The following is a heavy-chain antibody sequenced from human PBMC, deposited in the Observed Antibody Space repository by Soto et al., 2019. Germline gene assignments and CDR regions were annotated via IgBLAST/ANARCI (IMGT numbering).Heavy chain of an antibody. V-gene: IGHV4-59*01. J-gene: IGHJ5*02. CDR2: IYYSGGT. CDR1: GGSISSYY. Sequence: SETLSLTCTVSGGSISSYYWSWIRQPPGKGLEWIGYIYYSGGTNYNPSLKSRVTISVDTSKNQFSLKLSSVTAADTAVYYCASQGPERYNWFDPWGQGTLVTVSS. CDR3: ASQGPERYNWFDP. D-gene: IGHD1-26*01.